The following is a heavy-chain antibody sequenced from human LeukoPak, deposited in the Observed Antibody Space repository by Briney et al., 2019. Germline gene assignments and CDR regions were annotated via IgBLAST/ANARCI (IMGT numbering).Heavy chain of an antibody. J-gene: IGHJ5*02. Sequence: PSETLSLTCTVSGGSISSYYWSWIRQPPGKGLEWSGYIYYSGSTNYNPSLKRRVTISVDTSKNQFSLKLSSVTAADTAVYYCARETLYSSGWYLRWFDPWGQGTLVTVSS. CDR2: IYYSGST. D-gene: IGHD6-19*01. CDR1: GGSISSYY. V-gene: IGHV4-59*01. CDR3: ARETLYSSGWYLRWFDP.